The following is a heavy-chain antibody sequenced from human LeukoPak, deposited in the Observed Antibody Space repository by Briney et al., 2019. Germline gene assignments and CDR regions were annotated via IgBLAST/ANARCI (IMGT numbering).Heavy chain of an antibody. Sequence: GGSLRLSCAASGFTFSSYSMNWVRQAPGKGLEWVSSISSSSSYIYYADSVKGRFTISRDNAKNSLYLQMNSLRAEDTAVYYCARVYYYDSSGYLGSGAFDIWGQGTMVTVSS. CDR2: ISSSSSYI. CDR1: GFTFSSYS. CDR3: ARVYYYDSSGYLGSGAFDI. V-gene: IGHV3-21*01. D-gene: IGHD3-22*01. J-gene: IGHJ3*02.